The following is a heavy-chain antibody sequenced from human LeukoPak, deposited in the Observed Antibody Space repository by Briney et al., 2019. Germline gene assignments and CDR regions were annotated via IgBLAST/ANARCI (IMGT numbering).Heavy chain of an antibody. CDR3: ARGPLHVALSSGYLKWLDP. Sequence: ASVKVSCKASGGSFRSSTFAWVRQAPGRGLEWMGGIIPIFGTANYALDFQGGATITTDESTSTVYMELSSLISEDTAMYYCARGPLHVALSSGYLKWLDPWGQGSLVTVSS. D-gene: IGHD3-22*01. J-gene: IGHJ5*02. CDR2: IIPIFGTA. V-gene: IGHV1-69*05. CDR1: GGSFRSST.